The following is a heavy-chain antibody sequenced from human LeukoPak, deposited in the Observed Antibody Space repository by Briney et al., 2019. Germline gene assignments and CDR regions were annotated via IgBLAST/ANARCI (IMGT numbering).Heavy chain of an antibody. CDR3: ARDPALSIAARTNYYYYGMDV. CDR2: ISSSSSYI. CDR1: GFTFSSYS. D-gene: IGHD6-6*01. Sequence: PGGSLRLSCAASGFTFSSYSMNWVRQAPGKGLEWVSSISSSSSYIYYADSVKGRFTISRDNAKNSLYLQMNSLRAEDTAVYYCARDPALSIAARTNYYYYGMDVWGQGTTVTVSS. J-gene: IGHJ6*02. V-gene: IGHV3-21*01.